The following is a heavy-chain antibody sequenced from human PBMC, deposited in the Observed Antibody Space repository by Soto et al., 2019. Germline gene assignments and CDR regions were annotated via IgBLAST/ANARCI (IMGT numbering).Heavy chain of an antibody. D-gene: IGHD5-18*01. CDR1: GFTFSSYA. Sequence: QVQLVESGGGVVQPGRSLRLSCAASGFTFSSYAMHWVRQAPGKGLEWVAAISYDGSNKYYADSVKGRFTISRDNSKNTRYLQMNSLRAEDTAVYYCAREAWKAAMVPVVFDYWGLGTLVRVSS. J-gene: IGHJ4*02. CDR3: AREAWKAAMVPVVFDY. V-gene: IGHV3-30-3*01. CDR2: ISYDGSNK.